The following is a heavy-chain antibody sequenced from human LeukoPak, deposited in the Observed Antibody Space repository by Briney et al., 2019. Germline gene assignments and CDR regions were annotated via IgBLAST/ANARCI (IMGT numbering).Heavy chain of an antibody. J-gene: IGHJ4*02. V-gene: IGHV3-23*01. CDR2: IGGSDGAT. CDR1: GFTFNIYT. Sequence: GGSLRLSCAASGFTFNIYTMNWVRQAPGKGLEWVSAIGGSDGATYYADSVKGRFTISRDNSKNTMYLQMNSLRAEDTAIYYCAKERGDTYGHELFDYWGQGTLVTVSS. D-gene: IGHD5-18*01. CDR3: AKERGDTYGHELFDY.